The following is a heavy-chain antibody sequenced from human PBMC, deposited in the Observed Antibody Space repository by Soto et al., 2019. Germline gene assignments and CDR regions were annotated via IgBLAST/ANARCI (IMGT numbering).Heavy chain of an antibody. D-gene: IGHD2-15*01. CDR2: INHSGST. CDR3: ARRLRRAANDY. J-gene: IGHJ4*02. CDR1: GGSFSGYY. Sequence: PSETLSLTCAVYGGSFSGYYWSWIRQPPGKGLEWIGEINHSGSTNYNPSLKSRVTISVDTSKNQFSLKLSSVTAADTAVYYCARRLRRAANDYWGQGTLVTVSS. V-gene: IGHV4-34*01.